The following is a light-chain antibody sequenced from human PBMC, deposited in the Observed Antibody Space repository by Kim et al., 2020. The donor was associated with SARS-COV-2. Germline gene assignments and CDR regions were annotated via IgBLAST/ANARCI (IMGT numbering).Light chain of an antibody. V-gene: IGLV3-1*01. Sequence: SYELTQPPSVSVSPGQTASITCPGDKLGDKYACWYQQKPGQSPVLVIYQASKRPSGIPERFSGSNSGNTATLTISGTQAMDEADYYCQAWDSSTAVVFGGGTQLTVL. CDR3: QAWDSSTAVV. CDR2: QAS. J-gene: IGLJ2*01. CDR1: KLGDKY.